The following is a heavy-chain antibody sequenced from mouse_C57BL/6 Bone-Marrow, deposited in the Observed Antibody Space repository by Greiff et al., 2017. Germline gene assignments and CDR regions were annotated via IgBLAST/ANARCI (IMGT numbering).Heavy chain of an antibody. D-gene: IGHD2-12*01. V-gene: IGHV5-17*01. CDR3: ARDYTLYAMDY. CDR1: GFTFSDYG. Sequence: EVQRVESGGGLVKPGGSLKLSCAASGFTFSDYGMHWVRQAPEKGLEWVAYISSGSSTIYYADTVKGRFTISRDNAKNTLFLQMTSLRSEDTAMYYCARDYTLYAMDYWGQGTSVTVSS. CDR2: ISSGSSTI. J-gene: IGHJ4*01.